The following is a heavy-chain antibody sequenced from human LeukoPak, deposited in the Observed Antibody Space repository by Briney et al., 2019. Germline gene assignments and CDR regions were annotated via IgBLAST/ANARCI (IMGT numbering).Heavy chain of an antibody. Sequence: PGGSLRLSCAASGSTFSSYWMSWVRQAPGKGLEWVANIKQDGSEKYYVDSVKGRFTISRDNAKNSLYLQINSLRAEDTAVYYCAREPGGTVNWGQGTLVTVSS. J-gene: IGHJ4*02. CDR3: AREPGGTVN. V-gene: IGHV3-7*01. D-gene: IGHD4-11*01. CDR2: IKQDGSEK. CDR1: GSTFSSYW.